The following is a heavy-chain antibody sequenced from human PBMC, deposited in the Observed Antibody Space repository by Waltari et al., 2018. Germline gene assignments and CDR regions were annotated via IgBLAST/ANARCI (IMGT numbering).Heavy chain of an antibody. CDR3: ARGGRGWFDP. CDR2: IDNSGST. CDR1: DGSISTGNYY. D-gene: IGHD6-25*01. V-gene: IGHV4-30-4*08. Sequence: QVRLQQSGPRLVKPSQTLSLTCTVSDGSISTGNYYWTWIRQPPGKGLEWNGYIDNSGSTSYNASLKGRLSISVDKSKNQFSLKLISVTAADTAVYYCARGGRGWFDPWGQGTLITVSS. J-gene: IGHJ5*02.